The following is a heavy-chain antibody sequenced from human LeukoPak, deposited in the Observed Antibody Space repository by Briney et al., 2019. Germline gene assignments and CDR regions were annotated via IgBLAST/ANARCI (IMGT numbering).Heavy chain of an antibody. Sequence: PGGSLRLSCTASGFTFGDYAMSWFRQAPGKGLEWVSYISSSGSTIYYADSVKGRFTISRDNAKNSLYLQMNSLRADDTAVYYCAELGITMIGGVWGKGTTVTISS. CDR3: AELGITMIGGV. D-gene: IGHD3-10*02. CDR1: GFTFGDYA. CDR2: ISSSGSTI. V-gene: IGHV3-48*03. J-gene: IGHJ6*04.